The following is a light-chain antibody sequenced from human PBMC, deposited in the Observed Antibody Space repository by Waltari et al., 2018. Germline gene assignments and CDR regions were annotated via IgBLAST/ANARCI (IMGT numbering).Light chain of an antibody. CDR1: SGHCNII. J-gene: IGLJ3*02. CDR2: VNRDGSH. V-gene: IGLV4-69*01. CDR3: QTGGHVTWV. Sequence: QPVVTQSPSASASPGASVKLPCTLSSGHCNIIIAWLQQRPEKGPRYLMKVNRDGSHIMGAENPDRFAGSSSGAERYRTISSLQSEEEADYYCQTGGHVTWVFGGGTKRTVL.